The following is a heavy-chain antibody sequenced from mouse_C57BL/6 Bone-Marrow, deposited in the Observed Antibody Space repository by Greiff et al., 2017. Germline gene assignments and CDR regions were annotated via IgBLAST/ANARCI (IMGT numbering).Heavy chain of an antibody. J-gene: IGHJ4*01. D-gene: IGHD2-5*01. CDR1: GFSLTSYG. Sequence: VHLVESGPGLVQPSQSLSITCTVSGFSLTSYGVHWVRQSPGKGLEWLGVIWSGGSTDYNAAFISRLSISKDNSKSQVFFKMNSLQADDTAIYYCARPTIVTSYYAMDYWGQGTSVTVSS. V-gene: IGHV2-2*01. CDR2: IWSGGST. CDR3: ARPTIVTSYYAMDY.